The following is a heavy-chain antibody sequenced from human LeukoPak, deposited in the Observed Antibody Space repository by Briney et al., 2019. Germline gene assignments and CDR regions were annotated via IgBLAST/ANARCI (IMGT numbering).Heavy chain of an antibody. CDR2: IYHSGST. D-gene: IGHD3-16*01. V-gene: IGHV4-38-2*02. Sequence: PSETLSLTCTVSGYSISSGYYWGWIRQPPGKGLEWIGSIYHSGSTYYNPSLKSRVTTSVDTSKNQFSLKLSSVTAADTAVYYCARRPGGIPYYFDYWGQGTLVTVSS. CDR3: ARRPGGIPYYFDY. CDR1: GYSISSGYY. J-gene: IGHJ4*02.